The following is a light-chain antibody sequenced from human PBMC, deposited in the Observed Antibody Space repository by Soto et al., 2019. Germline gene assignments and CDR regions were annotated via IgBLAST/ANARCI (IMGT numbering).Light chain of an antibody. J-gene: IGKJ4*01. CDR3: QQYSSLPLT. CDR2: GAS. CDR1: QSVSSSY. V-gene: IGKV3-20*01. Sequence: DIVLTQSPGTLSLSPGERATLSSRASQSVSSSYLAWYQHKPGQAPRLLIYGASSRATGIPDRFSGSGSGTDFTLTISRLVPEDFALWYCQQYSSLPLTFGGGTKVEIK.